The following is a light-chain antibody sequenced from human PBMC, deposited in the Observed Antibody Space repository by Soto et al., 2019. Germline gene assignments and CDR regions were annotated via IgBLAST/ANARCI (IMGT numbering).Light chain of an antibody. CDR3: QQYGSSRT. Sequence: EIVLTQSPGTLSLSPGERVTLSCRASQSVSSSYLAWYQQKPGQAPRLLIYGASNRATGIPDRFSGSGSGTDFTLTISRLEPEDFAVYYCQQYGSSRTFGGGTKVEIK. CDR2: GAS. V-gene: IGKV3-20*01. J-gene: IGKJ4*01. CDR1: QSVSSSY.